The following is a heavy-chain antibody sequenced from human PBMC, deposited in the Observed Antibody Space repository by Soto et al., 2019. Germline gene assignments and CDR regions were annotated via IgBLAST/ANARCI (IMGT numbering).Heavy chain of an antibody. CDR3: ARPASGGSRDAFDV. CDR2: IDPTDSFT. J-gene: IGHJ3*01. D-gene: IGHD2-15*01. V-gene: IGHV5-10-1*01. CDR1: GYKFTTFW. Sequence: GESLKICCKASGYKFTTFWLNWVRQTPGKGLEWLGRIDPTDSFTNYSPPFEGHVTISVDRSISTAYLQWNSLQASDTAIYYCARPASGGSRDAFDVWGQGTTVT.